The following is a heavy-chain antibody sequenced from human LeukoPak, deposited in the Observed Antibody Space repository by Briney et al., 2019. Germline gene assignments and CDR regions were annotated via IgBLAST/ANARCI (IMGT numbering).Heavy chain of an antibody. V-gene: IGHV4-59*01. CDR2: IYYSGST. D-gene: IGHD5-18*01. CDR1: GDSISSYY. J-gene: IGHJ3*02. CDR3: ARDGGYSYGNAFDI. Sequence: PSETLSLTCTVSGDSISSYYWSWIRQPPGKGLEWIGYIYYSGSTNYNPSLKSRVTISVDTSKNQFSLKLSSVTAADTAVYYCARDGGYSYGNAFDIWGQGTMVTVSS.